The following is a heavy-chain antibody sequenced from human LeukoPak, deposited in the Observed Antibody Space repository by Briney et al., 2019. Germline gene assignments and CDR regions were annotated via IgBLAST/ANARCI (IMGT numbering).Heavy chain of an antibody. D-gene: IGHD2-15*01. CDR3: ARGGYCSGGSCYPYWYFDL. V-gene: IGHV4-34*01. CDR2: INHSGST. Sequence: PSETLSLTCAVYGGSFIGFHWNWIRQAPGKGLEWIGDINHSGSTNYNPSLTSRVTISVDPSKNQFSLNLSSVTAADTAVYYCARGGYCSGGSCYPYWYFDLWGRGTLVTVSS. CDR1: GGSFIGFH. J-gene: IGHJ2*01.